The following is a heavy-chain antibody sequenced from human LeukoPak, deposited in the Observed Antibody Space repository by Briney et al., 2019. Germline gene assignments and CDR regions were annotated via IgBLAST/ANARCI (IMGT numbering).Heavy chain of an antibody. CDR1: GFTFSSHG. V-gene: IGHV3-23*01. D-gene: IGHD1-26*01. Sequence: GGSLRLSCAASGFTFSSHGMSWVRQAPGKGLEWVSGIVGGAGGTYYADSVKGRFTISRDNSKNTLYLQMNSLRAEDTAVYYCARVYSGSYYVYWGQGTLVTVSS. CDR3: ARVYSGSYYVY. CDR2: IVGGAGGT. J-gene: IGHJ4*02.